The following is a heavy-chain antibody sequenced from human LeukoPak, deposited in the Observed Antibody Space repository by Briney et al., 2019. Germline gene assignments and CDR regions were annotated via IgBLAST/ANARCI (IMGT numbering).Heavy chain of an antibody. CDR2: ISSSSSYI. D-gene: IGHD6-19*01. Sequence: GGSLRLSCAASGFTFSSYSMSWVRQAPGKGLEWVSSISSSSSYIYYADSVEGRFTISRDNAKNSLYLQMNSLRAEDTAVYYCARDIAVADKYYYYGMDVWGQGTTVTVSS. CDR1: GFTFSSYS. J-gene: IGHJ6*02. V-gene: IGHV3-21*01. CDR3: ARDIAVADKYYYYGMDV.